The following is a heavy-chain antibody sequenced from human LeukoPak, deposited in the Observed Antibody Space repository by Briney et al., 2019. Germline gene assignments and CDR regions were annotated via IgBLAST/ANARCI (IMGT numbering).Heavy chain of an antibody. V-gene: IGHV1-2*02. CDR1: GYTFTGYY. CDR3: ARGGSYYDSSGYYHDAFDI. CDR2: INPNSGGT. D-gene: IGHD3-22*01. J-gene: IGHJ3*02. Sequence: ASVKVSCKASGYTFTGYYMHWVRQAPGQGLEWMGWINPNSGGTNYAQKFQGRVTMTRDTSISTAYMELSRLRSDDTAVYYCARGGSYYDSSGYYHDAFDIWGQGTMVTVSS.